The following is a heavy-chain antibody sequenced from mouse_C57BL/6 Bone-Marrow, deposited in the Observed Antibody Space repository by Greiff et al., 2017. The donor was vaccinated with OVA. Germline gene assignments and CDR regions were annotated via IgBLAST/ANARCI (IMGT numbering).Heavy chain of an antibody. CDR3: ASPSGYYGSPFDY. CDR1: GYTFTSYW. J-gene: IGHJ2*01. D-gene: IGHD1-1*01. Sequence: QVQLQQSGAELVKPGDSVKMSCKASGYTFTSYWITWVKQRPGQGLEWIGDIYPGSGSTNYNEKFKSKATLTVDTSSSTAYMQLSSLTSEDSAVYYCASPSGYYGSPFDYWGQGTTLTVSS. CDR2: IYPGSGST. V-gene: IGHV1-55*01.